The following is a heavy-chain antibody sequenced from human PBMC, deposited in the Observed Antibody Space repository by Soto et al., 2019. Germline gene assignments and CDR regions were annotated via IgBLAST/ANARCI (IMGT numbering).Heavy chain of an antibody. V-gene: IGHV1-69*02. J-gene: IGHJ4*02. D-gene: IGHD6-13*01. CDR1: GGTFSSYT. CDR2: IIPILGIA. CDR3: ARVLRAAAAGPFDY. Sequence: QVQLVQSGAEVKKPGSSVKVSCKASGGTFSSYTISWVRQAPGQGLEWMGRIIPILGIANYAQKFQGRVTITADKSTSTAYMELSSLRSEDTAVYYCARVLRAAAAGPFDYWGQGTLGTVSS.